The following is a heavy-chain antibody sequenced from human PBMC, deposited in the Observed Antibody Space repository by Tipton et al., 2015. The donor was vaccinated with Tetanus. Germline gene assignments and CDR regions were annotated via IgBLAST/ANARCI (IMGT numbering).Heavy chain of an antibody. V-gene: IGHV4-34*01. CDR1: GESFSAYY. J-gene: IGHJ4*02. CDR3: ARATEHDIMTGYDN. CDR2: INHSGST. Sequence: TLSLTCAVYGESFSAYYWSWIRQSPGKGLEWIGEINHSGSTTYSPSFKSRVTISVDTPKNQFSLKLTSVTAADTAVYYCARATEHDIMTGYDNWGPGTQVPVSS. D-gene: IGHD3-9*01.